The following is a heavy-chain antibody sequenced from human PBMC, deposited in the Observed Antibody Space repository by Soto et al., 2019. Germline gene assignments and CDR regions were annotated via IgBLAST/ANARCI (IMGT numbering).Heavy chain of an antibody. CDR2: ISAYNGNT. D-gene: IGHD1-20*01. CDR1: GYTFTNYG. Sequence: ASVKVSCKASGYTFTNYGISGVRQAPGQGLEWMGWISAYNGNTNYAQNLQGRVTMTTDTSTSTAYMELRRLRSDDTAGYYCARDNNWNDLYYYYGMDVWGQGTTVTVSS. J-gene: IGHJ6*02. V-gene: IGHV1-18*04. CDR3: ARDNNWNDLYYYYGMDV.